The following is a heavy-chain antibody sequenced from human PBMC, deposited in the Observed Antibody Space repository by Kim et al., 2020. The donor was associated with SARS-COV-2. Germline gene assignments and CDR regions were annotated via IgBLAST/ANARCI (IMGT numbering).Heavy chain of an antibody. CDR3: AKGPRSPSRGTSCLSY. Sequence: GGSLRLSCAASGFTFSSYGMHWVRQAPGKGLEWVAVIWYDGSNKYYADSVKGRFTISRDNSKNTLYLQMNSLRAEDTAVYYCAKGPRSPSRGTSCLSYWGQGTLVTVSS. CDR1: GFTFSSYG. D-gene: IGHD2-2*01. V-gene: IGHV3-33*06. CDR2: IWYDGSNK. J-gene: IGHJ4*02.